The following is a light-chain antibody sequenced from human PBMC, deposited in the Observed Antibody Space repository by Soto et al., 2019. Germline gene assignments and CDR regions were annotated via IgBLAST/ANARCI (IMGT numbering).Light chain of an antibody. CDR3: SSYAGRSTFVV. V-gene: IGLV2-23*01. CDR1: SSDVGSYRL. CDR2: EDD. Sequence: QSALTQPASVSASPGEPITISCTGNSSDVGSYRLVSWYQQHPGKAPKLIIYEDDERPSGVSNRFSGSKSGNTASLTISGLQAEDEADYYCSSYAGRSTFVVFGGGTKLTVL. J-gene: IGLJ2*01.